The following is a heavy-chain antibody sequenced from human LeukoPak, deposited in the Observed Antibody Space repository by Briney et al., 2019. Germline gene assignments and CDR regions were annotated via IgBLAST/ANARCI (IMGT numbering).Heavy chain of an antibody. CDR3: ARSAGHCNNGVCFTDYYIDV. CDR2: INPNSGDP. D-gene: IGHD2-8*01. V-gene: IGHV1-2*06. CDR1: GYTFTGNY. Sequence: ASVKVSCKASGYTFTGNYMHWVRQAPGQGLEWMGRINPNSGDPNYPQNFQGRVTMTRDTSISTAYMEMSSLTSDDTAVYYCARSAGHCNNGVCFTDYYIDVWGTGTTVTVSS. J-gene: IGHJ6*03.